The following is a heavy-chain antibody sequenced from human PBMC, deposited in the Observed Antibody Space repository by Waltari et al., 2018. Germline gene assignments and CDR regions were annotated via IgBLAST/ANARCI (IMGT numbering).Heavy chain of an antibody. CDR1: GFTFSEFD. V-gene: IGHV3-11*01. D-gene: IGHD6-6*01. CDR3: TRDFKY. Sequence: VRLVGSGGGLVQPGGSLRLTCATSGFTFSEFDMNWVRQAPGKGLGWVSYITYMGDVINYADSVKGLFTISRDNARNSLFLQMRNLRVEDTAVYYCTRDFKYWGQGVLVTVSS. J-gene: IGHJ4*02. CDR2: ITYMGDVI.